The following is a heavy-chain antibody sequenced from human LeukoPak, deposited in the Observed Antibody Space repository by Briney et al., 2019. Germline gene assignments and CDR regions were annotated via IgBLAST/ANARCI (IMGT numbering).Heavy chain of an antibody. D-gene: IGHD3-10*01. CDR3: ARTIPYGSGRQHPGKYYFDY. V-gene: IGHV3-53*01. CDR1: GFTVSSNY. Sequence: GGSLRLSCAASGFTVSSNYMSWIRQAPGKGLEWVSVIYSGGNTYYADSVEGRFTISRDNSKNTVYFQLDSLRAEDTAVYYCARTIPYGSGRQHPGKYYFDYWGQGTLVTVSS. J-gene: IGHJ4*02. CDR2: IYSGGNT.